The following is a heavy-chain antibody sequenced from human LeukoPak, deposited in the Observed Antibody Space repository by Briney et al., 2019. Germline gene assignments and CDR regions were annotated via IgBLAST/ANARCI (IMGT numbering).Heavy chain of an antibody. D-gene: IGHD1-14*01. Sequence: ASVTVSCKASGYTFNSYDINWVRQATGQGLEWVEWMNLNSGNTGHAQNLQGRVTITGNTSISTAYMEPGILRSEDTAVYYFARGRDANRFDYWGQGTLVTVSS. CDR1: GYTFNSYD. CDR3: ARGRDANRFDY. V-gene: IGHV1-8*01. J-gene: IGHJ4*02. CDR2: MNLNSGNT.